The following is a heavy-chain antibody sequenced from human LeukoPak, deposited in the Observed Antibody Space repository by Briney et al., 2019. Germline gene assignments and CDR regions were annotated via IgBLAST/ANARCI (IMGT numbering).Heavy chain of an antibody. CDR3: AKDYGSGSYYLSWFDP. CDR2: ISGSGGST. Sequence: GGSLRLSCAASGFTFSSYAMSWVRQAPGKGLEWVSAISGSGGSTYYADSVKSRFTISRDNSKNTLYLQMNSLRAEDTAVYYCAKDYGSGSYYLSWFDPWGQGTLVTVSS. CDR1: GFTFSSYA. J-gene: IGHJ5*02. V-gene: IGHV3-23*01. D-gene: IGHD3-10*01.